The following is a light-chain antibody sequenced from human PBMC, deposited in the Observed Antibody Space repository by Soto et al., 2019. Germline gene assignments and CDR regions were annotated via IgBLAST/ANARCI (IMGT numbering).Light chain of an antibody. V-gene: IGLV2-23*01. J-gene: IGLJ1*01. CDR2: EGT. CDR3: CSYASSSTYV. Sequence: QSVLTQPASVSGSPGQSITISCTGTSSDVGSYNLVSWYQQHPGKAPKLMIYEGTKRPSGVSDRFSGSRSGNTASLTISGLQAEDEADYYCCSYASSSTYVFGTGTTLTVL. CDR1: SSDVGSYNL.